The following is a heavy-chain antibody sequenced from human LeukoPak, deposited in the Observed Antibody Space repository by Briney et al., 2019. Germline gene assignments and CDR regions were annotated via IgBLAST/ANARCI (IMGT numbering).Heavy chain of an antibody. CDR1: GGSFSGYY. D-gene: IGHD3-22*01. V-gene: IGHV4-34*01. CDR2: INHSGST. CDR3: ARGRKIVVDY. J-gene: IGHJ4*02. Sequence: SETLSLTCAVYGGSFSGYYWSWIRQPPGKGLEWIGEINHSGSTNYNPSLKSRVTISVDTSKNQFSLKLSSVTAADTAVCYCARGRKIVVDYWGQGTLVTVSS.